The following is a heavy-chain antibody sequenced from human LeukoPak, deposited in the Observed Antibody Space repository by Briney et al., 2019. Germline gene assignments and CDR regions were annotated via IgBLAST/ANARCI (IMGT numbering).Heavy chain of an antibody. CDR2: ILYHVTNK. CDR1: GFTFSSYA. J-gene: IGHJ6*04. D-gene: IGHD1/OR15-1a*01. V-gene: IGHV3-30-3*01. Sequence: GRSLRLSCAASGFTFSSYALHWVRQSPGKGLEWVAFILYHVTNKYYADSVKGRFTLSRKNSGKTLFLKMSSLRTEDSALYYCAGNMEFVQSLGGLDVWGKGTTVTVSS. CDR3: AGNMEFVQSLGGLDV.